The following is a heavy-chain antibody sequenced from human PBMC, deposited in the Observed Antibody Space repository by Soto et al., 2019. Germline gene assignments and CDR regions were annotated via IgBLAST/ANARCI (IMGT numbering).Heavy chain of an antibody. CDR3: AGGRSEQLDDY. J-gene: IGHJ4*02. V-gene: IGHV1-18*01. CDR2: ISAYNGNT. D-gene: IGHD6-6*01. Sequence: XSVKVSFNASGYTFTSYGISLVRQAPGQGLEWMGWISAYNGNTNYAQKLQGRVTMTTDTSTSTAYMELRSLRSDDTAVYYCAGGRSEQLDDYWGQGTLVTVSS. CDR1: GYTFTSYG.